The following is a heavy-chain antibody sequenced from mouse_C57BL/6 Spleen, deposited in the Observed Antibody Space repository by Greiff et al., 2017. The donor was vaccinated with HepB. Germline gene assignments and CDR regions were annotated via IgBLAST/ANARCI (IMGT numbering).Heavy chain of an antibody. Sequence: QAQLQQSGAELVKPGASVKLSCKASGYTFTSYWMHWVKQRPGRGLEWIGRIDPNSGGTKYNEKFKSKATLTVDKPSSTAYMQLSSLTSEDSAVYYCARHDDYDGVWYFDVWGTGTTVTVSS. CDR1: GYTFTSYW. CDR3: ARHDDYDGVWYFDV. J-gene: IGHJ1*03. D-gene: IGHD2-4*01. CDR2: IDPNSGGT. V-gene: IGHV1-72*01.